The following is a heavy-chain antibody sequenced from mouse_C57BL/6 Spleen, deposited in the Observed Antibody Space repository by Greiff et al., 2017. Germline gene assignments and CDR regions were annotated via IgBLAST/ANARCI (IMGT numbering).Heavy chain of an antibody. J-gene: IGHJ2*01. CDR1: GYSITSGYY. CDR3: ARDWYDGYIDY. Sequence: EVQLQESGPGLVKPSQSLSLTCSVTGYSITSGYYWNWIRQFPGNKLEWMGYISYDGSNNYNPSLINRISITRDTSKNQFFLKLNSVTTEDTATYYCARDWYDGYIDYWGQGTTLTVSS. V-gene: IGHV3-6*01. D-gene: IGHD2-3*01. CDR2: ISYDGSN.